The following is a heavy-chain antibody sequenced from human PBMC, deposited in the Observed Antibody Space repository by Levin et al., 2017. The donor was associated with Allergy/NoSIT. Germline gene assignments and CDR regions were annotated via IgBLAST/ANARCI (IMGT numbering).Heavy chain of an antibody. CDR3: ARMWSSYGMDV. V-gene: IGHV4-34*01. CDR1: GGSFSGYY. Sequence: NPSETLSLTCAVYGGSFSGYYWSWIRQPPGKGLEWIGEINHSGSTNYNPSLKSRVTISVDTSKNQFSLKLSSVTAADTAVYYCARMWSSYGMDVWGQGTTVTVSS. D-gene: IGHD2-21*01. CDR2: INHSGST. J-gene: IGHJ6*02.